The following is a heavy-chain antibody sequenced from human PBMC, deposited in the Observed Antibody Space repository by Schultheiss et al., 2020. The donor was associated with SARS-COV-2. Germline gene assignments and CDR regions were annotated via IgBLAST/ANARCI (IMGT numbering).Heavy chain of an antibody. V-gene: IGHV3-30*03. CDR2: ISYDGSNK. D-gene: IGHD4-17*01. CDR1: GFTFSSYG. Sequence: GGSLRLSCAASGFTFSSYGMHWVRQAPGKGLEWVAVISYDGSNKYYADSVKGRFTISRDNAKNSLYLQMNSLRAEDTAVYYCARDSDYAGYFDYWGREPWSPSPQ. J-gene: IGHJ4*02. CDR3: ARDSDYAGYFDY.